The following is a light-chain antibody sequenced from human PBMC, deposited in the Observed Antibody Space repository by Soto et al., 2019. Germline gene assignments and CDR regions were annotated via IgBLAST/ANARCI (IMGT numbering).Light chain of an antibody. CDR1: SSDVGGYTY. CDR2: DVS. V-gene: IGLV2-11*01. J-gene: IGLJ1*01. Sequence: QSALTQPRSVSGSPGQSVSISCTGTSSDVGGYTYLSWYQQHPGKAPKVMIYDVSKRPSGVPDRFSGSMSGNTASLTISGLQSEDEADYYCCSYAGRYTYVFGTGTKLTVL. CDR3: CSYAGRYTYV.